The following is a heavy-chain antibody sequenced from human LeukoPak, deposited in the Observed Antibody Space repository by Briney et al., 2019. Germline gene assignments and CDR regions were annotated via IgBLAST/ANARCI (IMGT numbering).Heavy chain of an antibody. CDR3: ARGRYDWNDVGYFDY. V-gene: IGHV3-7*03. CDR1: GFTFSSYW. Sequence: GGSLRLSCAASGFTFSSYWMSWVRQAPGKGLEWVANIKQDGSEKYYVDSVKGRFTISRDNAKNSLYLQMNSLRAEDTAVYYCARGRYDWNDVGYFDYWGQGTLVSVSS. D-gene: IGHD1-1*01. CDR2: IKQDGSEK. J-gene: IGHJ4*02.